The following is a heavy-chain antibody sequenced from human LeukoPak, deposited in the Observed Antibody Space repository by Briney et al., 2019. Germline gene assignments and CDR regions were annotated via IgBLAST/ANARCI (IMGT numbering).Heavy chain of an antibody. Sequence: GGSLRLSCAAPGFTFSSYGMHWVRQAPGKGLEWVAFIRYDGSNKYYADSVKGRFTISRDNSKNTLYLQMNSLRAEDTAVYYCAKDQDSSWYYFDYWGQGTLVTVSS. V-gene: IGHV3-30*02. CDR2: IRYDGSNK. CDR1: GFTFSSYG. CDR3: AKDQDSSWYYFDY. D-gene: IGHD6-13*01. J-gene: IGHJ4*02.